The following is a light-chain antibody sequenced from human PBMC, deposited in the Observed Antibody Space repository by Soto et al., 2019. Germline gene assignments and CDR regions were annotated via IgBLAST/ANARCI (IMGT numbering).Light chain of an antibody. V-gene: IGKV1-39*01. CDR3: QQSYSTPRT. J-gene: IGKJ1*01. Sequence: DIQMTQSPSSLSASVGDRVTITCRASQSISSYLNWYQQKPGKAPKLLIYAASSLQSGVPSRFSGSGSGTDFTLTISSLQPEDFGTSYCQQSYSTPRTFGQGTKVEIK. CDR2: AAS. CDR1: QSISSY.